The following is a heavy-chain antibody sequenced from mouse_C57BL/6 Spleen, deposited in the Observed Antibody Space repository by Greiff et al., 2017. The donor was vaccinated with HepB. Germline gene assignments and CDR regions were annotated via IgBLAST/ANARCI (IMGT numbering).Heavy chain of an antibody. CDR1: GYSFTGYY. V-gene: IGHV1-42*01. CDR2: INPSTGGT. Sequence: VQLKESGPELVKPGASVKISCKASGYSFTGYYMNWVKQSPEKSLEWIGEINPSTGGTTYNQKFKAKATLTVDKSSSTAYMQLKSLTSEDSAVYYCARSKPYYGSSYYFDYWGQGTTLTVSS. D-gene: IGHD1-1*01. J-gene: IGHJ2*01. CDR3: ARSKPYYGSSYYFDY.